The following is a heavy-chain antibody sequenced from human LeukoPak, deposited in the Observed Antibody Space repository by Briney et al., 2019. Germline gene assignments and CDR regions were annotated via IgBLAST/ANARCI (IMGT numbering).Heavy chain of an antibody. D-gene: IGHD1-1*01. J-gene: IGHJ4*02. CDR2: IRSKAYGGTT. V-gene: IGHV3-49*03. CDR3: TRDRGAYNLYDY. Sequence: GGSLRLSCTASGFTFGDYAMSWFRQAPGKGREWVGFIRSKAYGGTTEYAASVKGRFTISRDDSKAIAYLQMNSLKTKDTAVYHCTRDRGAYNLYDYWGQGTLVTVSS. CDR1: GFTFGDYA.